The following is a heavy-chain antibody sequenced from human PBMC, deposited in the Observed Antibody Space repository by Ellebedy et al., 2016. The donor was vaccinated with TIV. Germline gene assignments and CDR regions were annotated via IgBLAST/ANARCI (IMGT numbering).Heavy chain of an antibody. Sequence: MPAETLSLTCTLSGASITSYYWSWIRQPPGKGLQWIANIYYGGDIGYNPSLKSRATISLDTSKSQFSLRLSTVTAADTAIYYCARKALSYDHYFDYWGQGLLVTVSS. J-gene: IGHJ4*02. D-gene: IGHD3-22*01. V-gene: IGHV4-59*01. CDR1: GASITSYY. CDR2: IYYGGDI. CDR3: ARKALSYDHYFDY.